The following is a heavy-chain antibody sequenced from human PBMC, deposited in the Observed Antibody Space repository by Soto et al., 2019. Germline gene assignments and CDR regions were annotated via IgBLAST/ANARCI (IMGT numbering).Heavy chain of an antibody. V-gene: IGHV3-33*01. CDR1: GFTFSSYG. J-gene: IGHJ3*02. CDR3: ARDLRVGALAFDI. D-gene: IGHD1-26*01. CDR2: IWYGGSNK. Sequence: GSLRLSCAASGFTFSSYGMHWVRQAPGKGLEWVAVIWYGGSNKYYADSVKGRFTISRDNSKNTLYLQMNSLRAEDTAVYYCARDLRVGALAFDIWGQGTMVTVSS.